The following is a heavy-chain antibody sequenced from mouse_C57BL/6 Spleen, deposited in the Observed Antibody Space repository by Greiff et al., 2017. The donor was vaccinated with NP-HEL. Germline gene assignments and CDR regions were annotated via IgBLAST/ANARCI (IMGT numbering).Heavy chain of an antibody. D-gene: IGHD1-1*01. Sequence: QVHVKQSGPELVKPGASVKISCKASGYAFSSSWMNWVKQRPGMGLEWIGRIYPGDGDTNYNGKLKGKATQAADKSSSTVYMQLISLTSEDSAVYFCSRSHYYYGSSYEDFDYWGQGTTLTVSS. V-gene: IGHV1-82*01. J-gene: IGHJ2*01. CDR2: IYPGDGDT. CDR3: SRSHYYYGSSYEDFDY. CDR1: GYAFSSSW.